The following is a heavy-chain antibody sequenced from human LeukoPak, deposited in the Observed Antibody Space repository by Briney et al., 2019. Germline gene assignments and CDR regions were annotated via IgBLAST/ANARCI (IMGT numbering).Heavy chain of an antibody. Sequence: SETLSLTCTVSGGSISTYNWSWIRQPPGKGLEWIAYIDYSASTNYNPPLKSRVTISVDTSKNQFSLKLSSVTAADTAVYYCARRYSSSWSPYYYYGMDVWGQGTTVTVSS. CDR3: ARRYSSSWSPYYYYGMDV. V-gene: IGHV4-59*08. J-gene: IGHJ6*02. CDR2: IDYSAST. D-gene: IGHD6-13*01. CDR1: GGSISTYN.